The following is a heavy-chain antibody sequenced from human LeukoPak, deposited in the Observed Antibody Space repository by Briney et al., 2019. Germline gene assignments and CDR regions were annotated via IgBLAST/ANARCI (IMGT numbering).Heavy chain of an antibody. V-gene: IGHV4-59*08. D-gene: IGHD6-13*01. Sequence: PSETLSLTCTVSGGSISSYYWSWIRQPPGKGLEWIGYIYYSGSTNYNPSLKSRVTISVDTPKNQFSLKLSSVTAADTAVYYCARGYSSSWYDWFDPWGQGTLVTVSS. CDR2: IYYSGST. J-gene: IGHJ5*02. CDR1: GGSISSYY. CDR3: ARGYSSSWYDWFDP.